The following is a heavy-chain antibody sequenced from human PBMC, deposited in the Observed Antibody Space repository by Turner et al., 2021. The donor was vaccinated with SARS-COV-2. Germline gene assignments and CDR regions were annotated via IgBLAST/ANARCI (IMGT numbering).Heavy chain of an antibody. CDR2: ISPNSGGT. CDR3: ARVPDSGSYYVLDY. D-gene: IGHD1-26*01. Sequence: QVQLVQSGAEVKKPGASVKVSCKASGYTFTGYYMHWVRQAPGQGLGWMGWISPNSGGTNFAQKFQGRVTMTRDTSIRTAYMELCRLRSDDTAVYYCARVPDSGSYYVLDYWGQGTLVTVSS. CDR1: GYTFTGYY. V-gene: IGHV1-2*02. J-gene: IGHJ4*02.